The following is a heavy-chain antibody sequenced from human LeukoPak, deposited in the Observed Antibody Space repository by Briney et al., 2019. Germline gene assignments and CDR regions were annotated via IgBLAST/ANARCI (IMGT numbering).Heavy chain of an antibody. J-gene: IGHJ4*02. CDR3: ASPGHYCQASELFDY. V-gene: IGHV1-2*02. D-gene: IGHD3-10*01. CDR1: GYTFTGYY. CDR2: INPNSGGT. Sequence: GSSVKVSCKASGYTFTGYYMHWVRQAPSQGLEWMGLINPNSGGTNYQQKFQGRVTMPRDTSISTAYMELSRLRSDDTAVYYCASPGHYCQASELFDYWGQGTLVTVSS.